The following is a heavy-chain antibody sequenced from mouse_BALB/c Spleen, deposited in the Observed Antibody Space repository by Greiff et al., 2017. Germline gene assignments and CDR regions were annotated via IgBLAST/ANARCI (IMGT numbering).Heavy chain of an antibody. Sequence: EVKLMESGGGLVKPGGSLKLSCAASGFTFSDYYMYWVRQTPEKRLEWVATISDGGSYTYYPDSVKGRFTISRDNAKNNLYLQMSSLKSEDTAMYYCARDRDGYDAMDYWGQGTSVTVSS. V-gene: IGHV5-4*02. D-gene: IGHD1-2*01. CDR3: ARDRDGYDAMDY. J-gene: IGHJ4*01. CDR1: GFTFSDYY. CDR2: ISDGGSYT.